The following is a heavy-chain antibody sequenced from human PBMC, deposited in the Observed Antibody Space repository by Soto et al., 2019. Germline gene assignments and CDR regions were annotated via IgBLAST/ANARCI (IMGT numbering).Heavy chain of an antibody. D-gene: IGHD2-2*01. V-gene: IGHV1-18*01. J-gene: IGHJ6*02. Sequence: QVQLVQSGAEVKKPGTSVKVSCKASGYTFTSYGISWVRQAPGQGLEWMGWISAYNGNTNYAQKLQGRVTMTTDTSTSTAYMELRSLRSDDTAVYYCARDVEDIVVVPAAMSYYYYGMDVWGQGTTVTVSS. CDR2: ISAYNGNT. CDR3: ARDVEDIVVVPAAMSYYYYGMDV. CDR1: GYTFTSYG.